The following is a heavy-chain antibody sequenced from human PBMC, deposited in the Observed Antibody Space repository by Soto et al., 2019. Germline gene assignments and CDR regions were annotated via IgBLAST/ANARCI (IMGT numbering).Heavy chain of an antibody. CDR2: IYSGGST. Sequence: PGGSLRLSCAASGFNVSSNYMSWVRQAPGKGLEWVSVIYSGGSTYYADSEKGRFTISRDNSKNTLYLQMNSLRAEDTALYYCARESMVRGVIITYAFDIWGQGTMVTVSS. CDR1: GFNVSSNY. CDR3: ARESMVRGVIITYAFDI. D-gene: IGHD3-10*01. V-gene: IGHV3-66*01. J-gene: IGHJ3*02.